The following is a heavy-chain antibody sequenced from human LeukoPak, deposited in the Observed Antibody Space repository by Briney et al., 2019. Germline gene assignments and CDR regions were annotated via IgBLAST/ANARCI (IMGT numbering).Heavy chain of an antibody. J-gene: IGHJ4*02. V-gene: IGHV3-30*04. CDR2: ISYDGSNK. Sequence: PGGSLRLSCAASGFTFSSYAMHWVRQAPGKGLEWVAVISYDGSNKYYADSVKGRFTISRDNAKNSLYLQMNSLRAEDTAVYYCAKSGQRITIFGVVWGQGTLVTVSS. D-gene: IGHD3-3*01. CDR3: AKSGQRITIFGVV. CDR1: GFTFSSYA.